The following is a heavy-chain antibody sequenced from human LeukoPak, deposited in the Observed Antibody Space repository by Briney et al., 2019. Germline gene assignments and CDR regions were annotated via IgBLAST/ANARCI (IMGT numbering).Heavy chain of an antibody. V-gene: IGHV3-20*04. CDR3: ARDLRVVITGSFDS. CDR2: INWNGDST. CDR1: GFSFDDYG. D-gene: IGHD3-22*01. J-gene: IGHJ4*02. Sequence: PAGSLTLSRAASGFSFDDYGLTWVRQAPGKGLEWVSGINWNGDSTDYADSVKGRFTISRDNAKNSLYLQMNSLRAEDTALYYCARDLRVVITGSFDSWGQGALVSVSS.